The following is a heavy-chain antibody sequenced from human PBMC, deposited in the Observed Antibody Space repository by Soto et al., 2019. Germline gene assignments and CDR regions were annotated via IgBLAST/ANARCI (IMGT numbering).Heavy chain of an antibody. V-gene: IGHV3-23*01. J-gene: IGHJ5*02. CDR2: ISGSGGST. Sequence: PXGSLKLSCAASGFTFSSYAMSWVRQAPGRGLEWVSAISGSGGSTYYADSVKGRFTISRDNSKNTLYLQMNSLRAEDTAVYYCAKEKYQLLLTNNCFDHWGQGTLVTVSS. CDR3: AKEKYQLLLTNNCFDH. CDR1: GFTFSSYA. D-gene: IGHD2-2*01.